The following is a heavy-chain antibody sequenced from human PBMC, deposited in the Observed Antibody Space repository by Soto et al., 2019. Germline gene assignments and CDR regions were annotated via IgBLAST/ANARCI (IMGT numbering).Heavy chain of an antibody. CDR3: AKRYGSSWYYFDY. Sequence: GGSLRLSCAASGFTFSSYAMSWVRQAPGKGLEWVSTISGSGGSTYYADSVKGRFTISRDNSKNTVYLQMNGLRAEDTAVYYCAKRYGSSWYYFDYWGQGTLVTVSS. CDR2: ISGSGGST. J-gene: IGHJ4*02. D-gene: IGHD6-13*01. V-gene: IGHV3-23*01. CDR1: GFTFSSYA.